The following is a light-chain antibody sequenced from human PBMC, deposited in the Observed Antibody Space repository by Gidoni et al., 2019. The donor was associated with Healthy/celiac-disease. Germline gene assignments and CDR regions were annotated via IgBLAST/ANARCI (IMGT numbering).Light chain of an antibody. Sequence: DIQMTQSPSSLSASVGDRVTITCRASQSISSYLNWYQQKPGKAPKLLIYAASSLQSGVPSRFSGSGSGTDFTLTISSLQPEDFATYYCQQSYSTPPTFGHXTKVEIK. J-gene: IGKJ1*01. CDR1: QSISSY. CDR3: QQSYSTPPT. V-gene: IGKV1-39*01. CDR2: AAS.